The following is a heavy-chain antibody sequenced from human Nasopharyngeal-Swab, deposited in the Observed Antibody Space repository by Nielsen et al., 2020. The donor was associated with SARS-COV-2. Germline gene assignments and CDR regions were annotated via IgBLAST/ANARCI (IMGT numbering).Heavy chain of an antibody. J-gene: IGHJ4*02. CDR2: ISSGGRTQ. V-gene: IGHV3-30*18. CDR3: AKESSTYYYDN. CDR1: GFTFRNHG. Sequence: GGSLRLSYAASGFTFRNHGMHWVRQAPGKGLEWVAIISSGGRTQVYADSVEGRFTISRDDPENTLYLQMNSLRPEDTAVYYCAKESSTYYYDNWGQGTLVTVSS. D-gene: IGHD2-2*01.